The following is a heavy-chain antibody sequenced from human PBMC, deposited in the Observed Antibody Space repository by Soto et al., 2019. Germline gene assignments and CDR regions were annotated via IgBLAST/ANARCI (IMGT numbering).Heavy chain of an antibody. D-gene: IGHD3-10*01. CDR3: ARHHTMVRGVNTFDP. Sequence: QVQLQESGPGLVKPSETLSLTCTVSGGSVSSGSYYWSWIRQPPGKGLEWIGYIYYSGSTNYNPSLKSRVTISVDTSKNQFSLKLSSVTAADTAVYYCARHHTMVRGVNTFDPWGQGTLVTVSS. CDR2: IYYSGST. CDR1: GGSVSSGSYY. V-gene: IGHV4-61*01. J-gene: IGHJ5*02.